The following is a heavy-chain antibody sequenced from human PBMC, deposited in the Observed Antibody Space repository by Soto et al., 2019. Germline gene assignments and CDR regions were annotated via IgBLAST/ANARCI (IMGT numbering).Heavy chain of an antibody. V-gene: IGHV1-69*02. CDR2: IILILGLA. D-gene: IGHD6-19*01. Sequence: QVQLVQSGAEVKKPGSSVKVSCKASGGTFSSYTISWVRQAPGQGLEWMGRIILILGLANYAQKFQGRVTITADNSTSTAYMELSSLRSEDTAVYYCARLDPFMAGQTEYFQHWGQGTLVTVSS. CDR1: GGTFSSYT. J-gene: IGHJ1*01. CDR3: ARLDPFMAGQTEYFQH.